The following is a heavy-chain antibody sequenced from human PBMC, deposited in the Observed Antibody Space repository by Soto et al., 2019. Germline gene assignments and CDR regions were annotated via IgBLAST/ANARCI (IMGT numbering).Heavy chain of an antibody. V-gene: IGHV3-30*18. D-gene: IGHD1-26*01. CDR2: ISYDGSNK. CDR1: GFTFSSYG. Sequence: LRLSCAASGFTFSSYGMHWVRQAPGKGLEWVAVISYDGSNKYYADSVKGRFTISRDNSKNTLYLQMNSLRAEDTAVYYCAKDVVVGATTGLGDHYSSYGMHVWGQGTTVTLSS. J-gene: IGHJ6*02. CDR3: AKDVVVGATTGLGDHYSSYGMHV.